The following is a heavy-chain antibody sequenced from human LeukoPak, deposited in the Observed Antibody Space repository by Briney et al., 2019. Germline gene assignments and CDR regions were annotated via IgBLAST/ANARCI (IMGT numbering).Heavy chain of an antibody. CDR1: RFTLSNNW. CDR3: ARELLEK. V-gene: IGHV3-7*04. D-gene: IGHD2-15*01. CDR2: IKEDASEK. J-gene: IGHJ4*02. Sequence: GGSLRLSCAKPRFTLSNNWMSCVREGPGKRLEWVANIKEDASEKYYVDSVKGGFTISTDNAKNSLFLQKTSLRAAETALYYCARELLEKWGQGPLVTVSS.